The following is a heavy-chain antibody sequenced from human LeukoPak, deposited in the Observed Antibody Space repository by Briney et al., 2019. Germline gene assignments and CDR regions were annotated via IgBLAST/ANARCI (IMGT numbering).Heavy chain of an antibody. Sequence: PGGSLRLSCAASGFTFSDYSMSWIRQAPGKGLEWVSVIYSGGSTYYADSVKGRFTISRDNSKNTLYLQMNSLRAEDTAVYYCARDRSPYYYDSSGYEPTNWGQGTLVTVSS. CDR2: IYSGGST. D-gene: IGHD3-22*01. V-gene: IGHV3-66*01. J-gene: IGHJ4*02. CDR3: ARDRSPYYYDSSGYEPTN. CDR1: GFTFSDYS.